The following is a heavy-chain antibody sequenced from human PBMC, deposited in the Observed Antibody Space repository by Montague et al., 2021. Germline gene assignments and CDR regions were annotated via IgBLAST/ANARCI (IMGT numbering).Heavy chain of an antibody. V-gene: IGHV4-39*01. CDR1: GGSISRRPYY. CDR2: ISYNGSP. D-gene: IGHD3/OR15-3a*01. Sequence: SETLSLTCSVSGGSISRRPYYWAWIRQPPRKGLEWIATISYNGSPYSDSALKSRVTISVDTSKNQLSLRLTSVTATDTAVYYCARLTFAIGDTPEVFDIWGQGTTVTVSS. CDR3: ARLTFAIGDTPEVFDI. J-gene: IGHJ3*02.